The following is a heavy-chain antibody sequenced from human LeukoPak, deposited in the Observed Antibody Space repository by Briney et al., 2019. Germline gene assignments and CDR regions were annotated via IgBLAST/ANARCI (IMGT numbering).Heavy chain of an antibody. V-gene: IGHV4-4*02. CDR1: GGSISSSYW. D-gene: IGHD3-10*01. CDR3: ARNFDDSGSLGYY. J-gene: IGHJ4*02. Sequence: SGTLSLTCAVSGGSISSSYWWRWVRQPPGKGLEWIGETYHSGSTNYNPSLKSRVTISVEKSKNQFSLKLRSVTAADTAVYYCARNFDDSGSLGYYWGQGTLVTVSS. CDR2: TYHSGST.